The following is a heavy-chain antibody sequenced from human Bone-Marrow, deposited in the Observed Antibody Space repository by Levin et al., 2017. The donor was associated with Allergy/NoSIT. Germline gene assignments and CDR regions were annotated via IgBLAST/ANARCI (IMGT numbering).Heavy chain of an antibody. D-gene: IGHD2-2*01. V-gene: IGHV3-21*01. Sequence: GASVKVSCAASGFTFSSYSMNWVRQAPGKGLEWVSSISSSSSYIYYADSVKGRFTISRDNAKNSLYLQMNSLRAEDTAVYYCARDGGYCSSTDWGQGTLVTVSS. CDR1: GFTFSSYS. CDR2: ISSSSSYI. J-gene: IGHJ4*02. CDR3: ARDGGYCSSTD.